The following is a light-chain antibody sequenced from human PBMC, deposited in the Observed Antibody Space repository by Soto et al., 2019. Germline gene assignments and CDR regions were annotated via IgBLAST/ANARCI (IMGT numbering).Light chain of an antibody. V-gene: IGLV1-40*01. CDR1: SSNIGAGYG. J-gene: IGLJ3*02. CDR3: QSYDSSLSGWV. CDR2: SNS. Sequence: QSVLTQPPSVSGAPGQRVTISCTGSSSNIGAGYGVHWYQQLPGTAPKLLIYSNSNRPSGVPDRFSGSKSGTSASLAITGLRAEDEADYYCQSYDSSLSGWVFGGGTKLTVL.